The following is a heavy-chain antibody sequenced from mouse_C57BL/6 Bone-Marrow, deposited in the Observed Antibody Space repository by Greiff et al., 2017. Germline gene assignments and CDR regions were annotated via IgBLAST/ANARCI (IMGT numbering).Heavy chain of an antibody. D-gene: IGHD1-1*01. J-gene: IGHJ3*01. CDR2: IYPGDGDT. V-gene: IGHV1-82*01. CDR1: GYAFSSPW. CDR3: ARSLYYYGSSWFAY. Sequence: VQLQQSGPELVKPGASVKISCKASGYAFSSPWMNWVKQRPGKGLEWIGRIYPGDGDTNYTGKFKGKATLTADNSSSTAYMQLSSLTSEDSAVYFCARSLYYYGSSWFAYWGQGTLVTVSA.